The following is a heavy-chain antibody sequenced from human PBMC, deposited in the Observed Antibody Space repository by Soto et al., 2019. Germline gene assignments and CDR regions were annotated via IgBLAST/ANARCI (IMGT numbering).Heavy chain of an antibody. CDR2: ISSSSSTI. CDR3: ARDLRWFGGSYY. CDR1: GFTFSSYS. V-gene: IGHV3-48*02. D-gene: IGHD3-10*01. J-gene: IGHJ4*02. Sequence: VQLVESGGGLVQPGGSLRLSCAASGFTFSSYSMNWVRQAPGKGLEWGSYISSSSSTIYYADSVKGRFTISRDNAENPLYLQMNSLSDEDTAVYYCARDLRWFGGSYYWGEGSLVTVSS.